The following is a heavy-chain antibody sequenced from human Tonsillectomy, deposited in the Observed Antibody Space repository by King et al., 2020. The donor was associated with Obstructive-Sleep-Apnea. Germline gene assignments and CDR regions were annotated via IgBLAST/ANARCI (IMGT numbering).Heavy chain of an antibody. Sequence: QLQESGPGLVKPSETLSLTCTVSGGSFSNYYWTWIRQPPGKGLEWIGYIYYSGSTNCNPSLKSRVTVSVDTSKNQLSLNLTSVTAADTAVYYCARGVPRSKLESGWAPFDIWGQGTMVTVSS. CDR3: ARGVPRSKLESGWAPFDI. V-gene: IGHV4-59*01. J-gene: IGHJ3*02. CDR2: IYYSGST. D-gene: IGHD6-19*01. CDR1: GGSFSNYY.